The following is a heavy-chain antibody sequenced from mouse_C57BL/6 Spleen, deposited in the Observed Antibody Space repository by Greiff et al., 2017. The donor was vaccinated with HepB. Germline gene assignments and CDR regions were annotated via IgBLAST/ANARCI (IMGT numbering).Heavy chain of an antibody. J-gene: IGHJ1*03. V-gene: IGHV1-64*01. CDR1: GYTFTSYW. CDR3: ARGGATYSNYGWYVDV. CDR2: IHPNSGST. D-gene: IGHD2-5*01. Sequence: QVQLQQPGAELVKPGASVKLSCKASGYTFTSYWMHWVKQRPGQGLEWIGMIHPNSGSTNYNEKFKSKATLTVDKSSSTAYMQLSSLTSEDSAVYYCARGGATYSNYGWYVDVWGTGTTVTVSS.